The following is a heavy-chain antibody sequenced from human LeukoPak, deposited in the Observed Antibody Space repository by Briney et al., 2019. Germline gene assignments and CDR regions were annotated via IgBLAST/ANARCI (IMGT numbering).Heavy chain of an antibody. D-gene: IGHD6-13*01. Sequence: SQTLSLTCTVSGGSVNRDNYYWSWIRQPPGKGLEWIGYVYYTGSTYYNPSLKSRVTISIDTSENQFSLQLSSVTAADTAVYYCAREGSSWPRGAFDIWGQGTMVTVSS. V-gene: IGHV4-30-4*01. CDR1: GGSVNRDNYY. CDR3: AREGSSWPRGAFDI. CDR2: VYYTGST. J-gene: IGHJ3*02.